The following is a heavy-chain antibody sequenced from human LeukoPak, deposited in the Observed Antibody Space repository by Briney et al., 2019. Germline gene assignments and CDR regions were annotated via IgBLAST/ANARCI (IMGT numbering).Heavy chain of an antibody. D-gene: IGHD6-13*01. CDR1: GFTFSSSA. CDR3: AKEEGYSSTWPDY. J-gene: IGHJ4*02. Sequence: GGSLRLSCAASGFTFSSSAMSWVRQAPGKGVEWVSAISGGVGSTYYADSVKGRFTISRDNSKNTLYLQMNSLRAEDTAVYYCAKEEGYSSTWPDYWGQGTLVTVSS. V-gene: IGHV3-23*01. CDR2: ISGGVGST.